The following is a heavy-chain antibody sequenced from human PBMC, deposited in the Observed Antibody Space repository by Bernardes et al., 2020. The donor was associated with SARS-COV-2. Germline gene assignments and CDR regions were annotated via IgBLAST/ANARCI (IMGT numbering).Heavy chain of an antibody. CDR1: GFTVSSNY. D-gene: IGHD5-12*01. V-gene: IGHV3-53*01. J-gene: IGHJ6*03. CDR3: ARDQVARSYYMDV. CDR2: IYSGGST. Sequence: GGSLRLSCAASGFTVSSNYMSWVRQAPGKGLEWVSVIYSGGSTYYADSVKGRFTISRDNSKNTLYLQMNSLRAEDTAVYYCARDQVARSYYMDVWGKGTTVTVSS.